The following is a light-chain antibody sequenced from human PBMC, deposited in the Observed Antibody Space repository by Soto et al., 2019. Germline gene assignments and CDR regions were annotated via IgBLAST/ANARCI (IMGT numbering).Light chain of an antibody. CDR3: SSYKFSTTLRV. CDR2: EVT. Sequence: QSALTQPASVSGSPGQSITLSCAGTTNDIGSYNYVSWFQQHPGEAPKLIIFEVTHRPSGISTRFSGSKSGNTASLTISDLQAEDEALYYCSSYKFSTTLRVFGGGTQLTVL. V-gene: IGLV2-14*01. J-gene: IGLJ3*02. CDR1: TNDIGSYNY.